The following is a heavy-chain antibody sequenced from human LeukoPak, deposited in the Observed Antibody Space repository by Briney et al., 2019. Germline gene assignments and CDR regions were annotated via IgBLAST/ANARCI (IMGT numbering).Heavy chain of an antibody. CDR1: GFTFSSYG. D-gene: IGHD2-15*01. V-gene: IGHV3-30*02. CDR2: IRYDGSNI. Sequence: GGSLRLSCAASGFTFSSYGMHWVRQAPGKGLEWVAFIRYDGSNIYYADSVKGRFTISRDISKNTLYLQMNSLRPEDTAVYYCAKDDPVVAATPGNYWGQGTLVTASS. J-gene: IGHJ4*02. CDR3: AKDDPVVAATPGNY.